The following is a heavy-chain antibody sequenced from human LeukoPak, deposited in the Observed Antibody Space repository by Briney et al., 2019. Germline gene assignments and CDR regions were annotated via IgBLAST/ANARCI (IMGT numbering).Heavy chain of an antibody. D-gene: IGHD7-27*01. Sequence: PGGSLRLSCAASGFTFSSYWMSWVRQAPGKGLEWVANIKQDGSGKYYVDSVKGRFTISRDNAKNSLYLQMNSLRAEDTAVYYCASLGIGLLTPFDYWGQGTLVTVSS. CDR2: IKQDGSGK. CDR1: GFTFSSYW. V-gene: IGHV3-7*01. J-gene: IGHJ4*02. CDR3: ASLGIGLLTPFDY.